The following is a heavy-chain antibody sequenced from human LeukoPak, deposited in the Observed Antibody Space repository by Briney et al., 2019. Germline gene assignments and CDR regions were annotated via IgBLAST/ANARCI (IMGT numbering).Heavy chain of an antibody. Sequence: ASVKVSCKASGYTFTGYYIHWVRQAPGHGLEWMGWINPNSGGTNYAQKFQGRVTITRNTSISTAYMELSSLGSEDTAVYYCARDLKEGLGYYYYMDVWGKGTTVTISS. V-gene: IGHV1-2*02. CDR3: ARDLKEGLGYYYYMDV. J-gene: IGHJ6*03. CDR1: GYTFTGYY. CDR2: INPNSGGT. D-gene: IGHD3-16*01.